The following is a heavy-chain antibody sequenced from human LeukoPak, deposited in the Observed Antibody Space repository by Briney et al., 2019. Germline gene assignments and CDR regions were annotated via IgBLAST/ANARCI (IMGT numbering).Heavy chain of an antibody. CDR1: GFTFSSYR. CDR3: AKGPKQQLVGSRGHYFDY. CDR2: ISSSSSTI. V-gene: IGHV3-48*01. Sequence: GGSLRLYCAASGFTFSSYRMNWVRQAPGKGLEWVSYISSSSSTIYYADSVKGRFTISRDNSKNTLYLQMNSLRAEDTAVYYCAKGPKQQLVGSRGHYFDYWGQGTLVTVSS. J-gene: IGHJ4*02. D-gene: IGHD6-13*01.